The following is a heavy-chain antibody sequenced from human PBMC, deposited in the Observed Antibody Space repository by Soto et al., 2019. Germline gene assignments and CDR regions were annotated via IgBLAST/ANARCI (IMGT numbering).Heavy chain of an antibody. V-gene: IGHV3-48*02. Sequence: GSLRLSCAASGFTFSSYSMNWVRQAPGKGLEWVSYISSSSSTIYYADSVKGRFTISRDNAKNSLYLQMNSLRDEDTAVYYCARSELLWFGLIFDYWGQGTLVTVSS. D-gene: IGHD3-10*01. J-gene: IGHJ4*02. CDR1: GFTFSSYS. CDR2: ISSSSSTI. CDR3: ARSELLWFGLIFDY.